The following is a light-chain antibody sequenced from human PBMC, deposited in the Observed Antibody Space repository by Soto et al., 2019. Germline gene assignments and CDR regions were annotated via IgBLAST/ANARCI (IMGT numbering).Light chain of an antibody. CDR1: QNVSTY. V-gene: IGKV3-11*01. Sequence: EIVLTQSPATLSLSPGERVTLSCRASQNVSTYLAWYQQKPCQAPRLLIYDASDRATGIPARFSGSGSGTDFTLPISSPEPEDSAVYYCQQRTNWLTFGPGTKVDIK. J-gene: IGKJ3*01. CDR2: DAS. CDR3: QQRTNWLT.